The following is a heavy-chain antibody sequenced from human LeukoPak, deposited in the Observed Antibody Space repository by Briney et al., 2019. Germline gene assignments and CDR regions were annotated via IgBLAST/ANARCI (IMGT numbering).Heavy chain of an antibody. CDR1: GFIFSTYS. D-gene: IGHD6-13*01. CDR3: ARFAAAGTRSVDY. J-gene: IGHJ4*02. Sequence: GGSLRLSCGASGFIFSTYSMTWVRQAPGKGLEWVAAIKEDGFETYYVASVKGRFTISRDNAKNSLYLQMNSLRAEDTAVYYCARFAAAGTRSVDYWGQGTLVTVSS. CDR2: IKEDGFET. V-gene: IGHV3-7*01.